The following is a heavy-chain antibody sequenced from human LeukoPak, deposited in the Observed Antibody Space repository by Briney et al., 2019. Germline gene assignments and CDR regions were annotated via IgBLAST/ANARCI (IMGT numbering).Heavy chain of an antibody. CDR3: ARGGDYYGSGSYSFDY. Sequence: PGGSLRLSCAASGFTFSSYEVNWVRQAPGKGLEWVSYISSSGSTIYYADSVKGRFTISRDNAKNSLYLQMNSLRAEDTAVYYCARGGDYYGSGSYSFDYWGQGTLVTVSS. CDR2: ISSSGSTI. J-gene: IGHJ4*02. D-gene: IGHD3-10*01. V-gene: IGHV3-48*03. CDR1: GFTFSSYE.